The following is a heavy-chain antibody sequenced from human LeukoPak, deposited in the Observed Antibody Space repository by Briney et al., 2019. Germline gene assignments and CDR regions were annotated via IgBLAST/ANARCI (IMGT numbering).Heavy chain of an antibody. V-gene: IGHV3-30*04. D-gene: IGHD3-9*01. Sequence: GGSLRLSCAASGFTFSSYAMHWVRQAPGKGLEWVAVISYDGSNKYYADSVKGRFTISRDNSKNTLYLQMNSLRAEDTAVYYCAKDSWLILTGYPPPPALGAFDIWGQGTMVTVSS. J-gene: IGHJ3*02. CDR3: AKDSWLILTGYPPPPALGAFDI. CDR1: GFTFSSYA. CDR2: ISYDGSNK.